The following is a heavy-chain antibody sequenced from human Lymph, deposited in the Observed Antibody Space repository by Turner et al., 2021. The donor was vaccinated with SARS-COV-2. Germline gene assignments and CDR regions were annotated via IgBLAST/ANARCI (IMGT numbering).Heavy chain of an antibody. CDR1: GYTFTSYD. CDR3: ARGRYSGGGMDV. J-gene: IGHJ6*02. CDR2: MKPNSGNT. V-gene: IGHV1-8*02. D-gene: IGHD1-26*01. Sequence: HVQLVHSGAAVSNPGASVNVSCKAPGYTFTSYDINWVRQATGQGLEWMRGMKPNSGNTGYAQKVEGRVTMTRNTSISTAYMELGSLRAEDTAVYYCARGRYSGGGMDVGGQGITVTVSS.